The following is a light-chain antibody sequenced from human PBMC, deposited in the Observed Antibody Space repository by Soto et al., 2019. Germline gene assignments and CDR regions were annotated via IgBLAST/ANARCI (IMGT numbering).Light chain of an antibody. CDR1: QRVSSSY. CDR3: QQRTTPIT. V-gene: IGKV3-11*01. Sequence: EVVLTQSPGTLSLSPGERATLSCRASQRVSSSYLAWYQQKPGQPPRLLMYDATNRATGIPPRFSGSGSRTAFTLTISSLEPEDFAVYSCQQRTTPITFGQGTRL. J-gene: IGKJ5*01. CDR2: DAT.